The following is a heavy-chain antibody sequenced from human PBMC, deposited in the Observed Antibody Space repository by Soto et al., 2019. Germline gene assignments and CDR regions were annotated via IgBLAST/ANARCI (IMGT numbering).Heavy chain of an antibody. J-gene: IGHJ4*02. V-gene: IGHV3-48*02. CDR1: GFTFGYYN. CDR2: VRSSGDDT. D-gene: IGHD2-21*01. CDR3: ARDGESSCSSDFDF. Sequence: DVQLVESGGGLVQPGGSLRLSCAASGFTFGYYNMHWVRQAPGKGLEWVSFVRSSGDDTYYADSVKGRFTISRDNAKDSLYLQMNSLREEDTAVYYCARDGESSCSSDFDFWGQGALVTVSS.